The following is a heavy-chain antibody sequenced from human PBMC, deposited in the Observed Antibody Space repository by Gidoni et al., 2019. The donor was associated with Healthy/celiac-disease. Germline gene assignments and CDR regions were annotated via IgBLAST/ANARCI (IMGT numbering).Heavy chain of an antibody. Sequence: EVQLVESGGGLVQPGGSLRLSCAASGFTFSSYEMNWVRQAPGKGLEWVSYISSSGSTIYYADSVKGRFTISRDNAKNSLYLQMNSLRAEDTAVYYCARVRFLEGRGDWFDPWGQGTLVTVSS. CDR1: GFTFSSYE. CDR3: ARVRFLEGRGDWFDP. D-gene: IGHD3-3*01. CDR2: ISSSGSTI. V-gene: IGHV3-48*03. J-gene: IGHJ5*02.